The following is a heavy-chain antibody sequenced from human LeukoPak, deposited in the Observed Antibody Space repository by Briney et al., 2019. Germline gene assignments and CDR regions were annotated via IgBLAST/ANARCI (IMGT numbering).Heavy chain of an antibody. CDR2: INPNSGGT. V-gene: IGHV1-2*02. CDR1: GYTFTGYY. J-gene: IGHJ3*02. CDR3: AREGIQLWLSDAFDI. D-gene: IGHD5-18*01. Sequence: GASVKVSCKASGYTFTGYYMHWVRQAPGQGLEWMGWINPNSGGTNYAQKFQGRVTMTRDTSISTAYMELSRLRSDDTAVYYCAREGIQLWLSDAFDIWGQGTMVTASS.